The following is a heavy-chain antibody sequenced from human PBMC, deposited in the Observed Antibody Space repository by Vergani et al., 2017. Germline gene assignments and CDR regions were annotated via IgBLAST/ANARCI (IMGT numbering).Heavy chain of an antibody. V-gene: IGHV4-34*01. CDR1: GGSFTSYH. D-gene: IGHD4-11*01. CDR2: IDHTGRP. Sequence: QVQLQQWGGGLLKPSETLSLTCVVNGGSFTSYHWTWIRQSPGEGLEWVGDIDHTGRPDYNPSLKSRLTMSVDKSRNQFSLTLNSVTANDTAIYFCARVNTETNGHLYYFYYMEVWGQGTAVTVS. J-gene: IGHJ6*03. CDR3: ARVNTETNGHLYYFYYMEV.